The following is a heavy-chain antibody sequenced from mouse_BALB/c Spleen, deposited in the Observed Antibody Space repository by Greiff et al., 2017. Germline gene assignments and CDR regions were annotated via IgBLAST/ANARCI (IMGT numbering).Heavy chain of an antibody. CDR3: ARQRGPAWFAY. V-gene: IGHV3-2*02. CDR2: ISYSGST. CDR1: GYSITSDYA. J-gene: IGHJ3*01. Sequence: EVQLQQSGPGLVKPSQSLSFTCTVTGYSITSDYAWNRIRQFPGNKLEWMGYISYSGSTSYNPSLKSRISITRDTSKNQFFLQLNSVTTEDTATYYGARQRGPAWFAYWGQGTLVTVSA.